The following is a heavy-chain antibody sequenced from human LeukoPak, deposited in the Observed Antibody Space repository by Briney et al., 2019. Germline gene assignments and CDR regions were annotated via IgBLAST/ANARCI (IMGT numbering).Heavy chain of an antibody. V-gene: IGHV4-34*01. CDR3: ARVRWLQRSQPKWGSGDY. Sequence: SETLSLTCAVYGGSFSGYYWSWIRPPPGKGLEWIGEINHSGSTNYNPSLKIRVTISVDTSKNQFSLKLSAVTAADTAVYYCARVRWLQRSQPKWGSGDYWGQGTLVTVSS. J-gene: IGHJ4*02. CDR2: INHSGST. CDR1: GGSFSGYY. D-gene: IGHD5-24*01.